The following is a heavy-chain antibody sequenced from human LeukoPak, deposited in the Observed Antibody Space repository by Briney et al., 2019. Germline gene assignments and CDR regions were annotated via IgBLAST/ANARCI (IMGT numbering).Heavy chain of an antibody. Sequence: ASVKVSCKASGYTFTTYDINWVRQAPGQGLEWMGWMDPNNGNTVYGHKFQGRVTITRNTSISTAYMELSSLRSEDTAVYYCARMWYQLPSIWFDPWGQGTLVTVSS. D-gene: IGHD2-2*01. CDR1: GYTFTTYD. V-gene: IGHV1-8*03. CDR2: MDPNNGNT. J-gene: IGHJ5*02. CDR3: ARMWYQLPSIWFDP.